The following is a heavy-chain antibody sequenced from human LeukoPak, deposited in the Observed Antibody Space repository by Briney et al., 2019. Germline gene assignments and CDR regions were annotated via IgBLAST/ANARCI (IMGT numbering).Heavy chain of an antibody. J-gene: IGHJ4*02. V-gene: IGHV3-33*06. CDR2: IWYDGSNK. Sequence: PGGFLRLSCAASGFTFSSYGMHWVRQAPGKGLEWVAVIWYDGSNKYYADSVKGRFTISRDNSKNTLYLQTNSLRAEDTAVYYCAKVRSSGSYRGVFDYWGQGTLVTVSS. D-gene: IGHD1-26*01. CDR3: AKVRSSGSYRGVFDY. CDR1: GFTFSSYG.